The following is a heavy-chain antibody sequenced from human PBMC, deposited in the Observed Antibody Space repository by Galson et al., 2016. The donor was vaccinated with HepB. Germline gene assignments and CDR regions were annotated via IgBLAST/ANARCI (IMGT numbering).Heavy chain of an antibody. CDR3: ARDPMATRYYYYGMDA. V-gene: IGHV3-53*01. Sequence: SLRLSCAASGFTVSNNYMSWVRQAPGKGLEWVSVIYSGGSTYYADAVKGRFTISRDNSKNTLYLQMNNLRAEDTAVYYCARDPMATRYYYYGMDAWGQGTTVTVSS. J-gene: IGHJ6*02. D-gene: IGHD5-24*01. CDR2: IYSGGST. CDR1: GFTVSNNY.